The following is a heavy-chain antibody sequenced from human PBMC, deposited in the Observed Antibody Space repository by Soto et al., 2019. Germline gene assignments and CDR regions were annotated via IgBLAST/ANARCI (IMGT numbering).Heavy chain of an antibody. CDR3: ARRQGYFDY. J-gene: IGHJ4*02. CDR1: GGTCSTDT. V-gene: IGHV1-69*12. CDR2: IIPIFRTA. Sequence: QVQLVQSGAEVRSPGSSVKVSCKVSGGTCSTDTIRWVRQAPGQGLEWMGGIIPIFRTANYAQKFQGRVTITADEFMRTAYVELRSLKSEDTAIYYCARRQGYFDYWGQGTLVNVSS.